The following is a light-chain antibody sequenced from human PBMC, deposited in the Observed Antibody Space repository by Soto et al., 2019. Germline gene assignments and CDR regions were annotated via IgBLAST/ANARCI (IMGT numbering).Light chain of an antibody. CDR1: QGISSW. V-gene: IGKV1-12*01. CDR2: TGS. J-gene: IGKJ4*01. Sequence: EIQMTQSPSSVSASVGDRVSITCRASQGISSWLAWYQQKPGRAPKLLIYTGSSLQSGVPARFSGTGSGTDFTLTISSLQPEDVATYYCQQDNSSPLTFGGGTKVEIK. CDR3: QQDNSSPLT.